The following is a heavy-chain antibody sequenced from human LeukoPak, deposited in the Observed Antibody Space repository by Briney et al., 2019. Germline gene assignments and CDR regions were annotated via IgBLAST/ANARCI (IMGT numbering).Heavy chain of an antibody. CDR1: GASVSGSNYY. J-gene: IGHJ4*02. D-gene: IGHD1-26*01. Sequence: PSETLSLTRAVSGASVSGSNYYWGWIRQPPGKGLEWIGNIYSSGSTYYNASLQSRVTISIDTSKNQLSLRLNSVTAADTAMYYCAKSGGYGLIDYWGQGTRVTVSS. CDR3: AKSGGYGLIDY. CDR2: IYSSGST. V-gene: IGHV4-39*01.